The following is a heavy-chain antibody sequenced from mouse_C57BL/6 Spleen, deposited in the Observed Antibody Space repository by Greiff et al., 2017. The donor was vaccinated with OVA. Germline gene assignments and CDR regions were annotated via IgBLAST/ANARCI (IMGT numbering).Heavy chain of an antibody. CDR2: IYPGDGDT. V-gene: IGHV1-80*01. D-gene: IGHD1-1*01. CDR1: GYAFSSYW. J-gene: IGHJ1*03. CDR3: ARGRGSQPRYFDV. Sequence: QVQLQQSGAELVKPGASVKISCKASGYAFSSYWMNWVKQRPGKGLEWIGQIYPGDGDTNYNGKFKGKATLTADKSSSTAYMQLISLTSEDSAVYFCARGRGSQPRYFDVWGTGTTVTVSS.